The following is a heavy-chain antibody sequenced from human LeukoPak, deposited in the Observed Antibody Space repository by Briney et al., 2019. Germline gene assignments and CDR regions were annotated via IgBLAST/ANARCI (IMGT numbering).Heavy chain of an antibody. CDR1: GYSFTSYW. V-gene: IGHV5-51*01. CDR3: AAAGPLGYCSSTSCPDDAFDI. D-gene: IGHD2-2*01. CDR2: IYPGDSDT. Sequence: GESPKISCKGSGYSFTSYWIGWVRQMPGKGLEWMGIIYPGDSDTRYSPSFQGQVTISADKSISTAYLQWSSLKASDTAMYYCAAAGPLGYCSSTSCPDDAFDIWGQGTMVTVSS. J-gene: IGHJ3*02.